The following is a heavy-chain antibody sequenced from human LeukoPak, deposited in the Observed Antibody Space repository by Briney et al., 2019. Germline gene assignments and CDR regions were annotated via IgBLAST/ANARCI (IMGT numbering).Heavy chain of an antibody. CDR1: GFTFSSYW. CDR2: IKQDGSEK. J-gene: IGHJ4*02. V-gene: IGHV3-7*01. CDR3: ARYHGGNSPCDY. Sequence: GGSLRLSCAASGFTFSSYWMSWVRQAPGKGLEWVANIKQDGSEKYYVDSVKGRFTISRDNAKTSLYLQMNSLRADDTAVYYCARYHGGNSPCDYWGQGTLVTVSS. D-gene: IGHD4-23*01.